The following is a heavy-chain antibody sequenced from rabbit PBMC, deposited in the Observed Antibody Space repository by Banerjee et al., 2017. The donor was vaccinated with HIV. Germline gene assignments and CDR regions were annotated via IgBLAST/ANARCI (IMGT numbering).Heavy chain of an antibody. V-gene: IGHV1S40*01. CDR3: AGDGYDDYGPTRLDL. D-gene: IGHD2-1*01. CDR2: IYTGSDLTT. J-gene: IGHJ3*01. CDR1: GFSFNSNWY. Sequence: QSLEESGGGLVKPGASLTLTCKPSGFSFNSNWYIAWVRQAPGKGLEWIATIYTGSDLTTYYASWARGRVTVSKTSSTTVTLQMTSLTAADTATYFCAGDGYDDYGPTRLDLWGPGTLVTVS.